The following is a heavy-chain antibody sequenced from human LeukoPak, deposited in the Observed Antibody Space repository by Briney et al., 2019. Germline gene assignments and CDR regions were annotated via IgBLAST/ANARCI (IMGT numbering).Heavy chain of an antibody. Sequence: ASVKVSCKASGYTFTGYYWHWVRQAPGQGLEWMGWINPNSGGTNYAQKFQGRVTMTRDTSISTAYMELSRLRSDDTAVYYCARDDSRYYSSGSYYIPGWFDPWGQGTLVTVSS. CDR3: ARDDSRYYSSGSYYIPGWFDP. CDR1: GYTFTGYY. V-gene: IGHV1-2*02. D-gene: IGHD3-10*01. J-gene: IGHJ5*02. CDR2: INPNSGGT.